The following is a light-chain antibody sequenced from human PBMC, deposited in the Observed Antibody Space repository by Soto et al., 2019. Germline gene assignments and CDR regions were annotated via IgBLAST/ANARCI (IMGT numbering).Light chain of an antibody. Sequence: QSVLGEPCSVSASPGHSVTISCTVTSSDVGGYNYVSWYQQHPGKAPKLMIYEVSNRPSGVSNRFSGSKSGHTASLTISGLQAEDEADYYCSSYTRSSTHVSGTGTKVTV. J-gene: IGLJ1*01. V-gene: IGLV2-14*01. CDR2: EVS. CDR1: SSDVGGYNY. CDR3: SSYTRSSTHV.